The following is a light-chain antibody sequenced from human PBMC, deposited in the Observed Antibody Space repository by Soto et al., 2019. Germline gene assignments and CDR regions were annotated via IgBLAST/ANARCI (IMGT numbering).Light chain of an antibody. J-gene: IGKJ5*01. CDR1: PSVTNF. CDR2: GAF. CDR3: QQRNVWPPVT. Sequence: MVLKQSPATLSWSTGEGGTLSCRASPSVTNFLAWYQQKPGQAPRLLIYGAFNRATGIPARFSGSGSGTDFTLTISSLEPEDSAVYYCQQRNVWPPVTFGQGTRLEIK. V-gene: IGKV3-11*01.